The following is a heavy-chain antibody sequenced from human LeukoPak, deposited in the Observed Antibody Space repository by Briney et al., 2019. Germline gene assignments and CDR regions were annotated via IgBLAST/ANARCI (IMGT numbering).Heavy chain of an antibody. D-gene: IGHD1-26*01. CDR1: GGTFSSYK. CDR3: AGPGEVAFEI. CDR2: IPPTLSVP. J-gene: IGHJ3*02. V-gene: IGHV1-69*10. Sequence: LVKLSYKASGGTFSSYKTTWLRQSPGQGLEGMGAIPPTLSVPGYVQMFHGRVSITAYRLTSTAYIQLSSLSSEDTAVYYCAGPGEVAFEIWGQGTTVTVSS.